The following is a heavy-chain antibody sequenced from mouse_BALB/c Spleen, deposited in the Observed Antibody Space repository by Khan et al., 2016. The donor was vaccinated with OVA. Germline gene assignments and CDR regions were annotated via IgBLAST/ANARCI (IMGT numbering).Heavy chain of an antibody. V-gene: IGHV1-76*01. CDR1: GYIFTNYW. Sequence: QVQLKQSGAELVRPGASVKLSCKTSGYIFTNYWIHWVKQRSGQGLEWIARIYPGTDNTYYNEKLKDKATLTVDKSSSTAYMQLRSLKYEDSDFYFCAREGALYYFDYWGQGTTLTVSS. CDR3: AREGALYYFDY. J-gene: IGHJ2*01. D-gene: IGHD3-1*01. CDR2: IYPGTDNT.